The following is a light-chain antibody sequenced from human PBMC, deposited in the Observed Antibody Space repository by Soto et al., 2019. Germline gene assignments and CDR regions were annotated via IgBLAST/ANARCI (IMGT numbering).Light chain of an antibody. CDR1: SSDVGGYHY. Sequence: QSALTQPRSVSGSPGQSVTLSCTGTSSDVGGYHYVSWYQHHPGKAPKIIIYDVNKRPSGVPDRFSGSKSGNTASLTISGLQTEDEADYYCCSYAGSYTLVFGGGTKLTVL. CDR3: CSYAGSYTLV. J-gene: IGLJ2*01. V-gene: IGLV2-11*01. CDR2: DVN.